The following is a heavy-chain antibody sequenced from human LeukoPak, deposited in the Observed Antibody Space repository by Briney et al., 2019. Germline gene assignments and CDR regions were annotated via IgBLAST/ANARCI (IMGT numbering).Heavy chain of an antibody. V-gene: IGHV3-43*02. CDR2: ISGDGGST. CDR1: GFTFDDYA. CDR3: AKDTISQWLVLSYFDY. J-gene: IGHJ4*02. D-gene: IGHD6-19*01. Sequence: GGSLRLSCAASGFTFDDYAMHWVRQAPGKGLEWVSLISGDGGSTYYADSVKGRLTISRDNSKNSLYLQMNSLRTEDTALYYCAKDTISQWLVLSYFDYWGQGTLVTVSS.